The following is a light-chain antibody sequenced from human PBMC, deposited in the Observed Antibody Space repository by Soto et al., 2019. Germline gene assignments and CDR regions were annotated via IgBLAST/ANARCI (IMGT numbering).Light chain of an antibody. CDR3: QQTYTTPAIT. J-gene: IGKJ5*01. CDR1: ENVRTF. V-gene: IGKV3-11*01. Sequence: PGERATLSCRASENVRTFVDWYQQKPGQAPRLLIYGASNRATGIPARFSGSGSGTDFTLTISSLQPEDFAIYYCQQTYTTPAITFGQGTRLEIK. CDR2: GAS.